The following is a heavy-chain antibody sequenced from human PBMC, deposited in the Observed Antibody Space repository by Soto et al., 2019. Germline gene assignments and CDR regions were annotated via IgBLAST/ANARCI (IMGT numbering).Heavy chain of an antibody. V-gene: IGHV3-30-3*01. CDR2: MSYDGTNK. CDR1: GFTFSSYA. CDR3: ARGAYCNGSSCHRYGLDV. Sequence: GGSLRLSCAASGFTFSSYAMHWVRQAPGKGLEWVAVMSYDGTNKYYADSVKGRFTISRDSSKSTLDLQMNSLRGEDTAVYYCARGAYCNGSSCHRYGLDVWGQGTTVTVSS. D-gene: IGHD2-15*01. J-gene: IGHJ6*02.